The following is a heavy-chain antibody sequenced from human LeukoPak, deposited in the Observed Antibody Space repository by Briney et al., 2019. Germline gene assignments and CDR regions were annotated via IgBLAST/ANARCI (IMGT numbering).Heavy chain of an antibody. Sequence: PSETLSLTCTVSGGSISSYYWSWIRQPPGKGLEWIGYIYYSGSTNYNPSLKSRVTISVDTSKNQFSLKLSSVTAADTAVYYCARVVTHKFDYWGQGTLVTVSS. V-gene: IGHV4-59*01. D-gene: IGHD4-23*01. CDR3: ARVVTHKFDY. CDR1: GGSISSYY. CDR2: IYYSGST. J-gene: IGHJ4*02.